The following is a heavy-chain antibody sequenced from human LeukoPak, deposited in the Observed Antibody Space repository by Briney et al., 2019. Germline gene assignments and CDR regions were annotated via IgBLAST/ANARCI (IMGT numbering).Heavy chain of an antibody. J-gene: IGHJ6*02. D-gene: IGHD3-22*01. V-gene: IGHV4-30-4*01. Sequence: SQTLSLTCTVSGGSINSGDYYWSWIRQPPGKGLEWIGYIYYNGSTYYNPSLKSRVTISVDTSKNQFSLKLTSVTAADTAVYYCASGELNYYVSSGSCLYYGMDVWGQGTTVTVSS. CDR2: IYYNGST. CDR3: ASGELNYYVSSGSCLYYGMDV. CDR1: GGSINSGDYY.